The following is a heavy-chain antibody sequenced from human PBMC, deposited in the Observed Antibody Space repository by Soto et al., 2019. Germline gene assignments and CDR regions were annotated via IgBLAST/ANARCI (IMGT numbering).Heavy chain of an antibody. D-gene: IGHD4-17*01. CDR1: RGSISSSSSY. J-gene: IGHJ4*02. CDR3: GAQDYGAKCYYFET. Sequence: QLLLQESGPGLVKPSETLSLTCTVSRGSISSSSSYWGWLRQPPGKGLEWIGSIYYSGNTYYNPSLKSRVTISIASSKTQFSLKLNSVTTADTAVYYCGAQDYGAKCYYFETWGQGTLVTVSS. CDR2: IYYSGNT. V-gene: IGHV4-39*01.